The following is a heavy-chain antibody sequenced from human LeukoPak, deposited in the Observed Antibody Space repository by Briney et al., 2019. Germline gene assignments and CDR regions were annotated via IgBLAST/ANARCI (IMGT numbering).Heavy chain of an antibody. Sequence: GGSLRLSCAASGFTLRRHWMHWVRQAPGKGLVWVSHIESDGSGATYADSVKGRFTISRDNAKNSLYLQMNSLRAEDTAVYYCARDTLGATLRYYFDYWGQGTLVTVSS. J-gene: IGHJ4*02. CDR3: ARDTLGATLRYYFDY. CDR2: IESDGSGA. D-gene: IGHD1-26*01. V-gene: IGHV3-74*01. CDR1: GFTLRRHW.